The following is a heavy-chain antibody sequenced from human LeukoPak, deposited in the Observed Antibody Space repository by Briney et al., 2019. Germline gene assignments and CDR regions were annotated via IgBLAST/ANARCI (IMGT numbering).Heavy chain of an antibody. V-gene: IGHV4-61*08. J-gene: IGHJ3*02. D-gene: IGHD2-15*01. CDR2: IYYSGST. CDR3: ARGVRVVHDAFDI. Sequence: PSETLSLTCTVSGGSISSGDYYWSWIRQPPGKGLEWIGYIYYSGSTNYNPSLKSRVTISVDTSKNQFSLKLSSVTAADTAVYYCARGVRVVHDAFDIWGQGTMVIVSS. CDR1: GGSISSGDYY.